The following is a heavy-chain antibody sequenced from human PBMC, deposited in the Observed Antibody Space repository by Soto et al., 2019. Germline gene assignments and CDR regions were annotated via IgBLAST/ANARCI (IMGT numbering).Heavy chain of an antibody. CDR1: GFTFNYYP. Sequence: QMQLVESGGGVVQPGGSLRLSCAASGFTFNYYPMHWVRQAPGKGLEWVPVVSFDGSNKYYADSVKGRFTISKDNSKNTLYLQMNSLRREDTAVYYCARLPGPLVAVLYIYPLDGREAMSDVDVWGQGTTVTVSS. CDR2: VSFDGSNK. CDR3: ARLPGPLVAVLYIYPLDGREAMSDVDV. V-gene: IGHV3-30-3*01. D-gene: IGHD6-19*01. J-gene: IGHJ6*02.